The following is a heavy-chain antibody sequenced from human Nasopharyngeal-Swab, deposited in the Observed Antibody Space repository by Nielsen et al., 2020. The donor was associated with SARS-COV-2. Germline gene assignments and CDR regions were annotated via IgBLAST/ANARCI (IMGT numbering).Heavy chain of an antibody. D-gene: IGHD6-19*01. V-gene: IGHV4-31*02. CDR3: ASIIAVAGTDY. CDR2: IYYSGST. Sequence: WIRQPPGKGLEWIGYIYYSGSTYYNPSLKSRVTISVDTSKNQFSLKLSSVTAADTAVYYCASIIAVAGTDYWGQGTLVTVSS. J-gene: IGHJ4*02.